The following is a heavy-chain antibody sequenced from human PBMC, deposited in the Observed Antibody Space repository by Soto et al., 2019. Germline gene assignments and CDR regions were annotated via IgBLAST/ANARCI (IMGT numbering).Heavy chain of an antibody. CDR1: GITVSSHY. V-gene: IGHV3-66*01. Sequence: EVQLVESGGALVQPGGSLRLSCAASGITVSSHYMTWVRQAPGKGLEWVSVIYGDGTTYYADSVKGRFIISRDESKDMLYLQMNSLRVEDTAVYFCASENYRWYEAYSYFFFMDVWGKGTTVTVSS. CDR3: ASENYRWYEAYSYFFFMDV. J-gene: IGHJ6*03. CDR2: IYGDGTT. D-gene: IGHD2-21*01.